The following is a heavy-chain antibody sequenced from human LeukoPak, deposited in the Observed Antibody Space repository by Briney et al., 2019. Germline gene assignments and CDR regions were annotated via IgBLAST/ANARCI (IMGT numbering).Heavy chain of an antibody. Sequence: PGGSLRFSCAVSGITVSNNYMIWVRQAPGKGLEWVSLIYSGGSTSYADSVRGRFTISRDSSKNTLYLQMNSLRAEDTAVYYCTRDPPAVATSTYGWGQGTLVTVSS. CDR2: IYSGGST. CDR1: GITVSNNY. V-gene: IGHV3-66*01. CDR3: TRDPPAVATSTYG. D-gene: IGHD6-13*01. J-gene: IGHJ4*02.